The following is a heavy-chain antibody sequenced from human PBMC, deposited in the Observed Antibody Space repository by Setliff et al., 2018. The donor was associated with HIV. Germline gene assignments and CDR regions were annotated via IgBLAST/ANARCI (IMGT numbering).Heavy chain of an antibody. CDR1: GYTFTYRY. CDR2: ITPFNGNT. CDR3: ASRNMGSGFPQGENAFDI. J-gene: IGHJ3*02. V-gene: IGHV1-45*02. D-gene: IGHD6-19*01. Sequence: SVKVSCKASGYTFTYRYLHWVRQAPGQALEWMGWITPFNGNTNYAQKFQDRVTITRDRSMSTAYMELSGLRSEDTAMYYCASRNMGSGFPQGENAFDIWGQGTMVTVSS.